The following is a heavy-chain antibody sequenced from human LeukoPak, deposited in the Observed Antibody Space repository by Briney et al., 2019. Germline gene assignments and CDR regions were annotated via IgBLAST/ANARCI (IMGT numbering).Heavy chain of an antibody. CDR1: GGTFSSYA. J-gene: IGHJ4*02. V-gene: IGHV1-69*06. Sequence: SVKVSCKASGGTFSSYAISWVRQAPGRGPEWMGGITAPFTTANYAQKFQGRVTITADKSTSTAYMELSGLRSDDTAVYYCARGRRYYCDTSSFCAMVYWGQGTLVTVSS. CDR2: ITAPFTTA. D-gene: IGHD3-22*01. CDR3: ARGRRYYCDTSSFCAMVY.